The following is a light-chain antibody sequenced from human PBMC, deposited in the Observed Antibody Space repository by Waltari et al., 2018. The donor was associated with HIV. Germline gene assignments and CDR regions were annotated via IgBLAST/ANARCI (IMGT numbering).Light chain of an antibody. Sequence: ELVLTQSPGTLSLSPGDRATLSCRASQSVDRRLLAWYQQKPGQPPRLLIYDASNRAPGIPDRFGGSGSGADFTLTISRLEPEDFALYYCHQYGSFPLTFGGGTKVEV. CDR1: QSVDRRL. J-gene: IGKJ4*01. CDR3: HQYGSFPLT. V-gene: IGKV3-20*01. CDR2: DAS.